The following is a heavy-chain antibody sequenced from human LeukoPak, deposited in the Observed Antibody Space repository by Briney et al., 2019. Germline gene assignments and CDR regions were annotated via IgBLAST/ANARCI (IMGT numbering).Heavy chain of an antibody. V-gene: IGHV4-61*02. D-gene: IGHD4-17*01. CDR1: GGSISSGRYY. CDR2: IYPSGST. Sequence: SETLSLTCTVSGGSISSGRYYWSWLRQPAGKGLEWIGRIYPSGSTNYSPSLKSRVTISVDTSKNQFSLNLRSVTAADTAVYYCARGFDYVNFDYWGQGTLVTVSS. CDR3: ARGFDYVNFDY. J-gene: IGHJ4*02.